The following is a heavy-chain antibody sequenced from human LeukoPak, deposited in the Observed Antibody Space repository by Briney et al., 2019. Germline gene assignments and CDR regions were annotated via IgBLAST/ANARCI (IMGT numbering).Heavy chain of an antibody. J-gene: IGHJ5*02. D-gene: IGHD3/OR15-3a*01. CDR3: ARGIDGPVMGVSPFDP. CDR1: GGSLSGYY. V-gene: IGHV4-34*01. Sequence: SETLSLTCAVYGGSLSGYYWSWIRQPPGKGLEWIGEINHSGSTNYNPSLKSRVTISVDTSKNQFSLKLSSVTAADTAVYYCARGIDGPVMGVSPFDPWGQGTLVTVSS. CDR2: INHSGST.